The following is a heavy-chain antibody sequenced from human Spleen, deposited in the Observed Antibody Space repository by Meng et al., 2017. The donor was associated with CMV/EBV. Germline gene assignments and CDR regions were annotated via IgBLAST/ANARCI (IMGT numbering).Heavy chain of an antibody. CDR3: AREGATWDDVFDI. D-gene: IGHD1-26*01. Sequence: ASVKVSCKASGYTFTSYDINWVRQATGQGLEWMGWISAYNGNTKYAQKLQGRVTLATDTSTSIAYMELRSLTSDDTAVYYCAREGATWDDVFDIWGQGTMVTVSS. J-gene: IGHJ3*02. CDR2: ISAYNGNT. CDR1: GYTFTSYD. V-gene: IGHV1-18*01.